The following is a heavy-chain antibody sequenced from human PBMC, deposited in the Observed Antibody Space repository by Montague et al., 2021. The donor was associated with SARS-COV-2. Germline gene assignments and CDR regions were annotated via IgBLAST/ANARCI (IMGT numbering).Heavy chain of an antibody. V-gene: IGHV4-34*01. J-gene: IGHJ3*02. D-gene: IGHD3-22*01. CDR3: ARVPDYYDSSGYCFGAFDI. CDR1: GGSFSGYY. Sequence: SETLSLTCAVYGGSFSGYYWSWIRQPPGKGLEWIGEINHSGSINYNPSLKSRVTISVDTSKNQFSLKLSSVTAADTAVYYCARVPDYYDSSGYCFGAFDIWGQGTMVTVSS. CDR2: INHSGSI.